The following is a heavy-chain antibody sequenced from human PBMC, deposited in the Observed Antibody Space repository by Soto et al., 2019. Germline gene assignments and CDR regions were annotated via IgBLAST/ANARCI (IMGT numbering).Heavy chain of an antibody. D-gene: IGHD3-22*01. J-gene: IGHJ4*02. CDR2: IYYSGST. V-gene: IGHV4-59*01. Sequence: PSETLSLTCTVSGGSISSYYWSWIRQPPGKGLEWIGYIYYSGSTNYNPSLKSRVTISVDTSKNQFSLKLSSVTAVDTAVYYCASSGYYYDSSGYFDYWGQGTLVT. CDR1: GGSISSYY. CDR3: ASSGYYYDSSGYFDY.